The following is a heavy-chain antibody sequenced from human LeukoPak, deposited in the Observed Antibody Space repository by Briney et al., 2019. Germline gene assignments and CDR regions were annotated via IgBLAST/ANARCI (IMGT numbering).Heavy chain of an antibody. D-gene: IGHD3-10*01. CDR1: GFTFSSYS. J-gene: IGHJ4*02. V-gene: IGHV3-48*04. CDR3: ARVPITMVRGVIIYFDY. CDR2: ISSSSSTI. Sequence: GGSLRLSCAASGFTFSSYSMNWVRQAPGKGLEWVSYISSSSSTIYYADSVKGRFTISRDNAKNSLYLQMNSLGAEDTAVYYCARVPITMVRGVIIYFDYWGQGTLATVSS.